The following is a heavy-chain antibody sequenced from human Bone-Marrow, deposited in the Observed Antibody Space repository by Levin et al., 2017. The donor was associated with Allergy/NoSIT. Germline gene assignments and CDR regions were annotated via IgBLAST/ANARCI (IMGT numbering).Heavy chain of an antibody. D-gene: IGHD2/OR15-2a*01. V-gene: IGHV1-18*01. Sequence: MPGGSLRLSCKASGYTFSRCAITWVRQAPGQGLQWIGWISTYNGNANYAQEFRGRVTMTTDTSTSTAYMELKSLRSDDAALYFCARDEEYSISWIDSYCAMDVWGQGTAVTVSS. CDR3: ARDEEYSISWIDSYCAMDV. CDR2: ISTYNGNA. J-gene: IGHJ6*02. CDR1: GYTFSRCA.